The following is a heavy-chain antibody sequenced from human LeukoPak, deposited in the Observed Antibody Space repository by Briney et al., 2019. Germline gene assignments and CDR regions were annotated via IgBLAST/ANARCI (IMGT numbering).Heavy chain of an antibody. CDR3: ARDGDSGGWFDS. D-gene: IGHD6-25*01. CDR2: IYYSGST. CDR1: GGSIDSHY. V-gene: IGHV4-59*11. Sequence: SETLSLTCTVSGGSIDSHYWSWIRQPPEKGLECIGYIYYSGSTKYNPSLNSRATISLDTSKNQFFLKLTSVTATDTAVYYCARDGDSGGWFDSWGQGALVTVSS. J-gene: IGHJ5*01.